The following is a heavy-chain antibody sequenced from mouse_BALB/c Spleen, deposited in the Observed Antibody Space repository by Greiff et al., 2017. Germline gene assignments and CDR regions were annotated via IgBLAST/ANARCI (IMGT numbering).Heavy chain of an antibody. CDR3: ARAGYRYGGDY. CDR1: GFTFSSFG. D-gene: IGHD2-14*01. Sequence: EVKLVESGGGLVQPGGSRKLSCAASGFTFSSFGMHWVRQAPEKGLEWVAYISSGSSTIYYADTVKGRFTISRDNPKNTLFLQMTSLRAEDTAMYYCARAGYRYGGDYWGQGTTLTVSS. V-gene: IGHV5-17*02. J-gene: IGHJ2*01. CDR2: ISSGSSTI.